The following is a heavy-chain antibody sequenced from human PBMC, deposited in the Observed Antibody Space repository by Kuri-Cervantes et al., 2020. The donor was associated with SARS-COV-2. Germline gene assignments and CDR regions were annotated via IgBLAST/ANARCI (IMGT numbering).Heavy chain of an antibody. D-gene: IGHD3-22*01. CDR3: ARSYDSSGSDAFDI. Sequence: SETLSLTCTVSGGSISSYYWSWIRQPPGKGLEWIGYIYYSGSTNYNPSLKSRVIISVDTSKNQFSLKLSSVTAADTAVYYCARSYDSSGSDAFDIWGQGTMVTVSS. CDR1: GGSISSYY. J-gene: IGHJ3*02. V-gene: IGHV4-59*08. CDR2: IYYSGST.